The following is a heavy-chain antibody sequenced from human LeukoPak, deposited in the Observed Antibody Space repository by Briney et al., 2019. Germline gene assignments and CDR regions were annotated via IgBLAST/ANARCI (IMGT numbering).Heavy chain of an antibody. V-gene: IGHV3-30*02. Sequence: PGGSLRLSCVASGFIFSNYAMHWVRQAPGKGLEWVAFIRHDGSNIYYADSVKGRFTISRDNSKNTLYLQMNSLRAEDTGVYFCARTDDFWSGYSDYWGQGTLVTVSS. CDR3: ARTDDFWSGYSDY. CDR1: GFIFSNYA. CDR2: IRHDGSNI. J-gene: IGHJ4*02. D-gene: IGHD3-3*01.